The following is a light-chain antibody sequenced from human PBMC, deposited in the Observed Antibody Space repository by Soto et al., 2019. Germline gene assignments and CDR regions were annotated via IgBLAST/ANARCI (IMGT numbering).Light chain of an antibody. Sequence: QSALTQPASVSGSPGQSITISCTGTSSDIGTYDYVSWYQQYPGKAPKLLISDVTHRPSGVASRFSGSKSGNTASLTIAGLQAEDEADDYCSSYTGTSNVVAFGGGTKLTVL. CDR3: SSYTGTSNVVA. J-gene: IGLJ2*01. V-gene: IGLV2-14*01. CDR2: DVT. CDR1: SSDIGTYDY.